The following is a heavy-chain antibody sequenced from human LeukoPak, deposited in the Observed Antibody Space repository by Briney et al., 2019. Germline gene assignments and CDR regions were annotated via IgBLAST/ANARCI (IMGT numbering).Heavy chain of an antibody. CDR1: GFTFSSYA. J-gene: IGHJ6*02. CDR2: ISGSGGST. V-gene: IGHV3-23*01. CDR3: AKDVWFGELLYDYYYYGMDV. Sequence: GGSLGLSCAASGFTFSSYAMSWVRQAPGKGLEWVSAISGSGGSTYYADSVKGRFTISRDNSKNTLYLQMNSLRAEDTAVYYCAKDVWFGELLYDYYYYGMDVWGQGTTVTVSS. D-gene: IGHD3-10*01.